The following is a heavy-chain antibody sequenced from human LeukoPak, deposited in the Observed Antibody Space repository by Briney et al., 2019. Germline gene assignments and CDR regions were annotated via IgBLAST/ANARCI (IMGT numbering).Heavy chain of an antibody. D-gene: IGHD2-8*01. J-gene: IGHJ4*02. V-gene: IGHV3-23*01. CDR2: ISDTGGGT. Sequence: PGGSLIPCATSGGITFSSCAAWYFIQAPGKGLEWVSTISDTGGGTYYADSVKGRFTISRNNSKTTLYLQMNSLRAEDNDLYKGSNNLVNGLGHWGQGTRVTVSS. CDR1: GGITFSSCA. CDR3: SNNLVNGLGH.